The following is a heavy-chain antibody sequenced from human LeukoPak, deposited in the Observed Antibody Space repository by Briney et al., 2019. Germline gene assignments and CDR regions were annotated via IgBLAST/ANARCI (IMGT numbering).Heavy chain of an antibody. CDR2: ISFGGATT. CDR1: GFTFSSCA. Sequence: GGSLRLSCAASGFTFSSCAMSWVRQAPGEGLEWVSTISFGGATTYYADSVKGRFTISRDNSRNALYLQMNSLRAEDTAVYFCARQVGPDYWGQGTLVTVSS. V-gene: IGHV3-23*01. CDR3: ARQVGPDY. J-gene: IGHJ4*02.